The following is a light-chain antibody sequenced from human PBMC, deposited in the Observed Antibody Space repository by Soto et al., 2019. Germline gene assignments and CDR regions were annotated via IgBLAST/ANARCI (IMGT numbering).Light chain of an antibody. CDR2: DVN. CDR1: SSDIGAYNF. V-gene: IGLV2-14*03. J-gene: IGLJ2*01. CDR3: TSWTTSTTMI. Sequence: QSVLTQPASVSGSPGQSITISCTGTSSDIGAYNFVSWYQQHPGKAPQLMLYDVNIRPSGVSNRFSGSKSGNTASLTISGLQDEDEADYYCTSWTTSTTMIFGGGTKLTVL.